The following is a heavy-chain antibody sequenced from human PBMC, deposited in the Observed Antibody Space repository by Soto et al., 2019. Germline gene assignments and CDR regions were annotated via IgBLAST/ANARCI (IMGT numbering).Heavy chain of an antibody. CDR1: GFTFSNYN. CDR2: ISTTGSTI. D-gene: IGHD1-26*01. V-gene: IGHV3-48*01. J-gene: IGHJ5*02. CDR3: ARDARRLELRPPTSFDP. Sequence: GGSLRLSCAASGFTFSNYNMNWVRQAPGKGLEWVSYISTTGSTIYYADSVKGRFTVSRGNAENSLYLQMNGLRAEDTAVYYCARDARRLELRPPTSFDPWGQGTLVTVSS.